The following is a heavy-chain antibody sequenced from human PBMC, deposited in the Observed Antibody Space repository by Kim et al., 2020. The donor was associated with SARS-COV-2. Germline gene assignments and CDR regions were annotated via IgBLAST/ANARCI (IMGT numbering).Heavy chain of an antibody. Sequence: GGSLRLSCAASGFTFSNYVMSWVRQAPGKGLEWVSGISDSGGSTYYADSVRGRFTISRDNSKSTLYLQMSSLRAEDTAVYYCAKSSGSRVYYNMDVWGQGTTVTVSS. CDR2: ISDSGGST. CDR3: AKSSGSRVYYNMDV. J-gene: IGHJ6*02. CDR1: GFTFSNYV. D-gene: IGHD3-10*01. V-gene: IGHV3-23*01.